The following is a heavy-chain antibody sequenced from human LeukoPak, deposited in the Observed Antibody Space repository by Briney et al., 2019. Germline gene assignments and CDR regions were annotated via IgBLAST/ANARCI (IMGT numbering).Heavy chain of an antibody. CDR3: ARTTVAAIYFDY. Sequence: SETLSLTCTVSGGSIGSYYWNWIRQAPGKGLEWIGYIHYSGSTNHNSSLKSRVTISVDTSKNQYSLKLSSVTAADTAVYYCARTTVAAIYFDYWGQGTLVTVSS. CDR2: IHYSGST. V-gene: IGHV4-59*01. J-gene: IGHJ4*02. CDR1: GGSIGSYY. D-gene: IGHD4-23*01.